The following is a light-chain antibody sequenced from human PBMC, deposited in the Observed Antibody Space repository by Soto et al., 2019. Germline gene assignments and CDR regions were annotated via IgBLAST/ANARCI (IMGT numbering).Light chain of an antibody. CDR1: QSISSW. Sequence: DIQMTQSPSTLSASVGDRVTITCRASQSISSWLAWYQQKPGKAPKLLIYKASSLESGVPSRFSGSESGTEFTLTISSLQPDDFATYCCQQYNSYSRTFGQGTKVEMK. V-gene: IGKV1-5*03. CDR2: KAS. CDR3: QQYNSYSRT. J-gene: IGKJ1*01.